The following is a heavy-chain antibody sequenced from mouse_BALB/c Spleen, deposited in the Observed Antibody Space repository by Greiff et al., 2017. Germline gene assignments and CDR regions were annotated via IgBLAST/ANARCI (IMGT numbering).Heavy chain of an antibody. CDR2: ISSGGSYT. CDR3: ARERRLNYFDY. CDR1: GFTFSSYG. V-gene: IGHV5-6*02. Sequence: DVKLVESGGDLVKPGGSLKLSCAASGFTFSSYGMSWVRQTPDKRLEWVATISSGGSYTYYPDSVKGRFTISRDNAKNTLYLQMSSLKSEDTAMYYCARERRLNYFDYWGQGTTLTVSS. J-gene: IGHJ2*01.